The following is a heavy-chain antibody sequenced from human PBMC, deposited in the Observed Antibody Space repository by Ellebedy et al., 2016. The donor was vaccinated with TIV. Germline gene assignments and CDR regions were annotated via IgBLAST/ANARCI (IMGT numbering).Heavy chain of an antibody. J-gene: IGHJ4*02. Sequence: GESLKISCTGAGFTFSSYAMSWVRQAPGEGLEWVSGIGGNDGFTYYTDSVKGRFSSSRDNSKNTLYLQMNSLRADDTAVYYCAKGARGYGVWYFDYWGQGTLVTVSS. V-gene: IGHV3-23*01. CDR3: AKGARGYGVWYFDY. CDR2: IGGNDGFT. CDR1: GFTFSSYA. D-gene: IGHD5-12*01.